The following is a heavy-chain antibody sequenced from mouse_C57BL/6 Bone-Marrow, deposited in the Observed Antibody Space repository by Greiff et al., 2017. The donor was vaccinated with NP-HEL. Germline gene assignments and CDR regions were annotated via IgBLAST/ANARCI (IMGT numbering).Heavy chain of an antibody. CDR3: AREGITTVVEGY. Sequence: QVQLQQSGAELARPGASVKLSCKASGYTFTSYGISWVKQRTGQGLEWIGEIYPRSGNTYYNEKFKGTATLTADKSSSTAYMELRSLTSVDSAVYFCAREGITTVVEGYWGQGTTLTVSS. CDR2: IYPRSGNT. CDR1: GYTFTSYG. J-gene: IGHJ2*01. V-gene: IGHV1-81*01. D-gene: IGHD1-1*01.